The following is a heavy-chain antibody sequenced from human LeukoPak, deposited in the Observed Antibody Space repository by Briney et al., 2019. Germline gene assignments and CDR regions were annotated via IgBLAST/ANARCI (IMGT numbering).Heavy chain of an antibody. CDR1: GYIFTNYW. CDR3: ARRSYYDSGGYYYDF. Sequence: GESLKISCNGSGYIFTNYWLAWVRQMPGKGLEWMGIIYPDDSDTRYSPSFQGEVTISADKSISTAYLQWSSLKASDTAMYYCARRSYYDSGGYYYDFWGQGTLVTVSS. J-gene: IGHJ4*02. V-gene: IGHV5-51*01. CDR2: IYPDDSDT. D-gene: IGHD3-22*01.